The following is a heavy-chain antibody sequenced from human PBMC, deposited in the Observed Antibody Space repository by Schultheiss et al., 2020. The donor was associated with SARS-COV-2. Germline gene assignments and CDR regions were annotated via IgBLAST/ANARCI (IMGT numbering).Heavy chain of an antibody. CDR1: GGSISSHY. CDR3: ATPYGDYYTFDY. J-gene: IGHJ4*02. V-gene: IGHV4-39*01. CDR2: IYYSGST. Sequence: SETLSLTCAVSGGSISSHYWGWARQPPGKGLEWIGSIYYSGSTYYNPSLKSRVTISVDTSKNQFSLKLSSVTAADTAVYYCATPYGDYYTFDYWGQGTLVTVSS. D-gene: IGHD4-17*01.